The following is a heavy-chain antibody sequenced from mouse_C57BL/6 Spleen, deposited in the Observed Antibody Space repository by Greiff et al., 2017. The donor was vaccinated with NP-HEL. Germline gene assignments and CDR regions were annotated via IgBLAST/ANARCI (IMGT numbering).Heavy chain of an antibody. CDR3: ARLGVYDYDLDY. D-gene: IGHD2-4*01. V-gene: IGHV1-26*01. CDR1: GYTFTDYY. J-gene: IGHJ2*01. Sequence: EVQLQQSGPELVKPGASVKISCKASGYTFTDYYMNWVKQSHGKSLEWIGDINPNNGGTSYNQKFKGKATLTVDKSSSTAYMERRSLTSEDSAVYYCARLGVYDYDLDYWGQGTTLTVSS. CDR2: INPNNGGT.